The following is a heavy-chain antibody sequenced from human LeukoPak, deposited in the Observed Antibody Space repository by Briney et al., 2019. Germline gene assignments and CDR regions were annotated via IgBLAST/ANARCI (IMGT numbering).Heavy chain of an antibody. D-gene: IGHD5-12*01. J-gene: IGHJ2*01. V-gene: IGHV3-30*02. Sequence: PGGSLRLSCAASGFTFSSYGMHWVRQAPGKGLEWVAFIRYDGSNKYYADSVKGRFTISRDNSKNTLYLQMNSLRAEDTAVYYCVKGYDVEDYWYFDLWGRGTLVTVSS. CDR3: VKGYDVEDYWYFDL. CDR2: IRYDGSNK. CDR1: GFTFSSYG.